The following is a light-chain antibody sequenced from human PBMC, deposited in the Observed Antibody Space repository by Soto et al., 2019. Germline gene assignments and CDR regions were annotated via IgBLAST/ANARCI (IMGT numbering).Light chain of an antibody. J-gene: IGKJ1*01. CDR1: QTITSNY. Sequence: EIVLTQSPGTLSLSPGERATLSCRASQTITSNYLAWYQQKPGQAPRLLIYGASSRATGIPDRFSGSGSGTDFTLTISRLEPEDFAVYYCQQSGAFGQGTKVDNK. V-gene: IGKV3-20*01. CDR2: GAS. CDR3: QQSGA.